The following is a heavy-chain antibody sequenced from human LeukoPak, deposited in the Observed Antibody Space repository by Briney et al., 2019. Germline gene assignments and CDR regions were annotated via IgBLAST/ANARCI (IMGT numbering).Heavy chain of an antibody. CDR1: GFTFSSYA. V-gene: IGHV3-30*04. CDR2: ISYDGSNK. J-gene: IGHJ6*03. CDR3: AKDPYVTGLDYYYYYYMDV. Sequence: QPGGSLRLSCAASGFTFSSYAMHWVRQAPGKGLEWVTVISYDGSNKYYADSVKGRFTISRDNSKNSLYLQMNSLRAEDTAVYYCAKDPYVTGLDYYYYYYMDVWGKGTTVTISS. D-gene: IGHD1-14*01.